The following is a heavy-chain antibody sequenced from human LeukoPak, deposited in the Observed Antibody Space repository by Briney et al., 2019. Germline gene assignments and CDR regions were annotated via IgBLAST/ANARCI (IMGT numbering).Heavy chain of an antibody. V-gene: IGHV3-74*01. J-gene: IGHJ4*02. CDR2: IDNDGSTT. CDR3: ARDHWGLGY. Sequence: PGGSLRLSCAASGFTFSSYRMHWVRQAPGKGLMWVSSIDNDGSTTPYADSVKGRFTISRDKAKNTLYLQMNSLRAEDTAVYYCARDHWGLGYWGQGTLVTVSS. CDR1: GFTFSSYR. D-gene: IGHD7-27*01.